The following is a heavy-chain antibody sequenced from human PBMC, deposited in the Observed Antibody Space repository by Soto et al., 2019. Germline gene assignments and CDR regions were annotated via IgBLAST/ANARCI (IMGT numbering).Heavy chain of an antibody. CDR2: IYYSGST. CDR1: GGSISSGGYY. CDR3: ARDLVRIAVAGTRVDAFDI. D-gene: IGHD6-19*01. V-gene: IGHV4-31*03. J-gene: IGHJ3*02. Sequence: QVQLQESGPGLVKPSQTLSLTCTVSGGSISSGGYYWSWIRQHPGKGLEWIGDIYYSGSTYYNPSLKSRVTISVDTSKNQFSLRLSSVTAADTAVYYCARDLVRIAVAGTRVDAFDIWGQGTMVTVSS.